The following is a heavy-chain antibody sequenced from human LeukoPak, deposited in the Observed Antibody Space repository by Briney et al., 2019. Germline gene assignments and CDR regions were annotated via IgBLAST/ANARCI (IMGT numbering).Heavy chain of an antibody. V-gene: IGHV3-7*01. CDR1: GFTFSSYW. CDR3: AREYSSSWYRPEDYAFDI. J-gene: IGHJ3*02. CDR2: IKQDGSEK. Sequence: PGGSLRLSCAASGFTFSSYWTSWVRQAPGKGLEWVANIKQDGSEKYYVDSVKGRFTISRDNAKNSLYLQMNSLRAEDTAVYYCAREYSSSWYRPEDYAFDIWGQGTMVTVSS. D-gene: IGHD6-13*01.